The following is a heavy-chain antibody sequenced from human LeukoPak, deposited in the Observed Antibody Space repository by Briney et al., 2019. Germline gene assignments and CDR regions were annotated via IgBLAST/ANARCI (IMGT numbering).Heavy chain of an antibody. CDR1: GFTFRSYG. Sequence: GGSLRLSCAASGFTFRSYGMHWVRQAPGRGLEWVSYISSSGSTIYYADSVKGRFTISRDNAKNSLYLQMNSLRAEDTAVYYCARGTMIAWDAFDIWGQGTMVTVSS. CDR3: ARGTMIAWDAFDI. CDR2: ISSSGSTI. D-gene: IGHD3-22*01. J-gene: IGHJ3*02. V-gene: IGHV3-48*04.